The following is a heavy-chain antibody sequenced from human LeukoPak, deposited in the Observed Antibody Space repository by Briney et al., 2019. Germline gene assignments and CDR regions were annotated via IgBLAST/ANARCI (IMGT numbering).Heavy chain of an antibody. D-gene: IGHD1-26*01. Sequence: GGSLRLSCAGSGFTFSSYWISWVRQAPGKGLEWVANINQDGSRRHYVDSVRGRFTISRDNAKNSVYLQMNSLRAEDTAVYYCVRDLGGRSGHWGQGTLVTVSS. CDR3: VRDLGGRSGH. J-gene: IGHJ4*02. V-gene: IGHV3-7*01. CDR1: GFTFSSYW. CDR2: INQDGSRR.